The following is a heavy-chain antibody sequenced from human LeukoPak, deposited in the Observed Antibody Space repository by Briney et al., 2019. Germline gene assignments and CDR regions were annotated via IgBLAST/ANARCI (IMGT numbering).Heavy chain of an antibody. CDR1: GYTFTSYY. CDR3: ARDRYYDFWSGPYYFDY. J-gene: IGHJ4*02. CDR2: INPSGGST. V-gene: IGHV1-46*01. Sequence: ASVKVSCKASGYTFTSYYMHWVRQAPGQGLEWMGIINPSGGSTSYAQKFQGRVTMTRDMSTSTVYMELSSLRSEDTAVYYCARDRYYDFWSGPYYFDYWGQGTLVTVSS. D-gene: IGHD3-3*01.